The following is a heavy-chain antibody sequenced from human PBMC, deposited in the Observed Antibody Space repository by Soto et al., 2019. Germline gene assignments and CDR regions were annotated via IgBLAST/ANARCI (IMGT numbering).Heavy chain of an antibody. CDR2: INWNGNSI. CDR1: EFTFDDYG. J-gene: IGHJ4*02. D-gene: IGHD2-2*01. Sequence: PGGSLRLSCAASEFTFDDYGMAWVRQAPEKGLEWVSGINWNGNSIGYADSVKGRFTISRDSAKNSLYLQMNSLRVEDKDLYYYGRRPSRYSSITSWYMPFEKWRQGALVTFSS. CDR3: GRRPSRYSSITSWYMPFEK. V-gene: IGHV3-20*04.